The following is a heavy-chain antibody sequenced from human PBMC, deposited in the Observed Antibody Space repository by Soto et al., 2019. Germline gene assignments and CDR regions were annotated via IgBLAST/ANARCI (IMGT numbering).Heavy chain of an antibody. CDR2: IYYSGAT. CDR1: GGSISDDTYY. Sequence: SETLSLTCTVSGGSISDDTYYWGWIRQPPGKGLEWIGNIYYSGATNYNPSLRSRVTISEDTSKNQFSLKLSSVTAADTAVYYSARHSGAVAGILDYWGQGTLVTVSS. V-gene: IGHV4-39*01. J-gene: IGHJ4*02. D-gene: IGHD6-19*01. CDR3: ARHSGAVAGILDY.